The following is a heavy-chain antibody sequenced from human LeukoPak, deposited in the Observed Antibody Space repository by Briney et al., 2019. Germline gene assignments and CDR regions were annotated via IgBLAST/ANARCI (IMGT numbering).Heavy chain of an antibody. V-gene: IGHV3-23*01. CDR2: ISGSGGST. CDR3: AKAYRRLRLGELSLLDY. D-gene: IGHD3-16*02. CDR1: GFTFSSYA. J-gene: IGHJ4*02. Sequence: GGSLRLSCAASGFTFSSYAMSWVRQAPGKGLEWVSAISGSGGSTYYADSVKGRFTISRDNSKNTLYLQMNSLRAEDTAVYCRAKAYRRLRLGELSLLDYWGQGTLVTVSS.